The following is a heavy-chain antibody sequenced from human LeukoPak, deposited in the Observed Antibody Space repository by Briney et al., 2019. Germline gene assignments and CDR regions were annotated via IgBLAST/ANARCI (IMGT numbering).Heavy chain of an antibody. D-gene: IGHD6-19*01. CDR3: ARGIAVAGNAFDI. V-gene: IGHV6-1*01. CDR1: GDSVSSNSAA. CDR2: TYYRSKWYN. Sequence: SQTLSLTCAISGDSVSSNSAAWNWIRQSSSRGLEWLGRTYYRSKWYNDYAVSVKSRITINPDTSKNQFSLQLNSVTPEDTAVYYCARGIAVAGNAFDIWGQGTMVTVSS. J-gene: IGHJ3*02.